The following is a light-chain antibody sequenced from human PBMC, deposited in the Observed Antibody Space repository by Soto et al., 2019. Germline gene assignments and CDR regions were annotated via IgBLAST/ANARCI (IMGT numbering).Light chain of an antibody. CDR1: SSDVGAYGF. Sequence: QSALTQPASVSGSPGQSIAISCTGTSSDVGAYGFVSWYQQHPDKAPKLLIYEVSNRPSGVSDRFSGSKSVNTATLTISGLQAEDEADYYCSSHTTSNTRVFGTGTKVTVL. CDR3: SSHTTSNTRV. V-gene: IGLV2-14*03. J-gene: IGLJ1*01. CDR2: EVS.